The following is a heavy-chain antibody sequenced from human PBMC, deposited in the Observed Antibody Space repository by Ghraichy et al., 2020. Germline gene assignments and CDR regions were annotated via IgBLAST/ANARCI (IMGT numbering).Heavy chain of an antibody. CDR2: IDWDDDK. CDR3: ARIALTKGNWFFDL. J-gene: IGHJ2*01. Sequence: SGPTLVKPTQTLTLTCTFSGFSLSTYGMCVSWIRQPPGKALEWLARIDWDDDKYYNTSLKTRLTISKDTFKNQVVLTMTNLDPVDTATYYCARIALTKGNWFFDLWGRGTLVTVSS. CDR1: GFSLSTYGMC. D-gene: IGHD4-11*01. V-gene: IGHV2-70*11.